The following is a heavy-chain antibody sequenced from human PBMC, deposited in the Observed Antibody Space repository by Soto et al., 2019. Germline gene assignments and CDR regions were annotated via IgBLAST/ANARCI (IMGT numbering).Heavy chain of an antibody. CDR1: GYTFTSYA. Sequence: RASVKVSCKASGYTFTSYAMHWVRQAPGQRLEWMGWINAGNGNTKYSQKFQGRVTITRDTSASTAYMELSSLRSEDTAVYYCARANSGSSSWYMYYFDYWGQGTLVTVSS. CDR2: INAGNGNT. D-gene: IGHD6-13*01. CDR3: ARANSGSSSWYMYYFDY. V-gene: IGHV1-3*01. J-gene: IGHJ4*02.